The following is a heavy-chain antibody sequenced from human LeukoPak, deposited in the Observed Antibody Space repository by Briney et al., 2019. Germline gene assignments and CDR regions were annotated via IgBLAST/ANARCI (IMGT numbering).Heavy chain of an antibody. V-gene: IGHV1-18*04. CDR3: GRDRSSSSWYIRRMYNWFDP. D-gene: IGHD6-13*01. Sequence: ASVKVSCKACGYTFTDYYIHWVRPAPGQGLEWMGWISAYNGNTNYAQKLQGRVTMTTDTSTSTADMELRSLRSDDTAVYYCGRDRSSSSWYIRRMYNWFDPWGQGTLVTVSS. CDR1: GYTFTDYY. CDR2: ISAYNGNT. J-gene: IGHJ5*02.